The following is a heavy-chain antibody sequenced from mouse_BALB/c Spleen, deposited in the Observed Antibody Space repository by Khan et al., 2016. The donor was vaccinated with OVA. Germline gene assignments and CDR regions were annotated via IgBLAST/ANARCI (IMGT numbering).Heavy chain of an antibody. CDR2: IFPGTGTT. V-gene: IGHV1S132*01. D-gene: IGHD2-1*01. CDR1: GYTFTNYW. CDR3: ARGYFGNYEFAY. Sequence: QVQLQQPGAELVKPGASVQLSCKTSGYTFTNYWIQWVKQRPGQGLGWIGQIFPGTGTTYSNENFKAEATLTVDTSSSTAYMQLSSLTSEDSAVYFCARGYFGNYEFAYWGQGTLVTVSA. J-gene: IGHJ3*01.